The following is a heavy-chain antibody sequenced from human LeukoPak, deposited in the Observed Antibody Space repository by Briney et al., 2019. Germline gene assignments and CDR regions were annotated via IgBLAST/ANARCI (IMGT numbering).Heavy chain of an antibody. J-gene: IGHJ4*02. D-gene: IGHD3-22*01. CDR3: ARGYYDSSGYPFDY. CDR2: IGTAGDT. V-gene: IGHV3-13*01. Sequence: GGSLRLSCAASGFTFSSYSMNWVRQAPGKGLEWVSAIGTAGDTYYPGSVKGRFTISRENAKNSLYLQMNSLRAGDTAVYYCARGYYDSSGYPFDYWGQGTLVTVSS. CDR1: GFTFSSYS.